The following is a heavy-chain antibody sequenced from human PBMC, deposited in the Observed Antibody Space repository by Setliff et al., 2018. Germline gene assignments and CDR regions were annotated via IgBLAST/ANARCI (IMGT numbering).Heavy chain of an antibody. V-gene: IGHV3-20*04. J-gene: IGHJ4*02. CDR1: GFTFDDYG. D-gene: IGHD6-13*01. CDR3: AKRGDSSSWLEY. Sequence: GGSLRLSCAASGFTFDDYGMSWVRQAPGKGLEWVSGINWNGGSTGYAGTVKGRFTISRDNAKNSLYLQMNRLRAEDTALYYCAKRGDSSSWLEYWGQGTLVTVSS. CDR2: INWNGGST.